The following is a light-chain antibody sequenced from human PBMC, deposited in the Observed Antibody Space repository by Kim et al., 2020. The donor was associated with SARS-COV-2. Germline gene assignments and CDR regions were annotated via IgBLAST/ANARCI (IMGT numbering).Light chain of an antibody. CDR1: QSISSW. CDR2: KAS. J-gene: IGKJ1*01. Sequence: ASVGDRVTTTCRASQSISSWLAWYQQKPGKAPKLLIYKASSLESGVPSRFSGSGSGTEFTLTISSLQPDDFATYYCQQYNSYPWTFGQGTKVDIK. V-gene: IGKV1-5*03. CDR3: QQYNSYPWT.